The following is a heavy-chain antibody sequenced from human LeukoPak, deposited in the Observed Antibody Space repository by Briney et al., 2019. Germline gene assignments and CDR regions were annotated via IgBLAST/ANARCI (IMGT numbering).Heavy chain of an antibody. CDR1: GGSISRYY. Sequence: SETLSLTCTVSGGSISRYYWSWIRQPAGKRLEWIGRIYTSGSTNYNPSLKSRVTMSVDTSKNQFSLKLSSVTAADTAVYYCARSGYYYDSSGYVYWGQGTLVTVSS. CDR2: IYTSGST. D-gene: IGHD3-22*01. V-gene: IGHV4-4*07. CDR3: ARSGYYYDSSGYVY. J-gene: IGHJ4*02.